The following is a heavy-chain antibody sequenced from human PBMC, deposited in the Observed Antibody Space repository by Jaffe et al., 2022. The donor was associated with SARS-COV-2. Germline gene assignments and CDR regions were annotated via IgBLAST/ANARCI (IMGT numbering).Heavy chain of an antibody. CDR2: IYYSGST. CDR3: ARGADSVAGISHVDY. J-gene: IGHJ4*02. CDR1: GGSISSYY. D-gene: IGHD6-19*01. Sequence: QVQLQESGPGLVKPSETLSLTCTVSGGSISSYYWSWIRQPPGKGLEWIGYIYYSGSTNYNPSLKSRVTISVDTSKNQFSLKLSSVTAADTAVYYCARGADSVAGISHVDYWGQGTLVTVSS. V-gene: IGHV4-59*01.